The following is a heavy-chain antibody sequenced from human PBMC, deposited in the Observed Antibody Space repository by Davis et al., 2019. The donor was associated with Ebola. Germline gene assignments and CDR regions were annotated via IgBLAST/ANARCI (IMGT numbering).Heavy chain of an antibody. J-gene: IGHJ4*02. CDR3: ARVGYQWNYRAFLDY. CDR2: INPSGGIP. V-gene: IGHV1-46*01. D-gene: IGHD6-19*01. CDR1: GYKFTTSY. Sequence: ASVKVSCKASGYKFTTSYIYWVRQAPGRGLEWMGMINPSGGIPTYAQKFQGRVTMTRDTSTSTIYMEVTSLSSEDTAVYYCARVGYQWNYRAFLDYWGQGTLVTVSS.